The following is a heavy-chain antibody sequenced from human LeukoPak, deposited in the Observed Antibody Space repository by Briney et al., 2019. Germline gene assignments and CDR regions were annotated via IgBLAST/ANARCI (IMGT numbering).Heavy chain of an antibody. V-gene: IGHV1-2*02. CDR1: GYTFTGYY. D-gene: IGHD3-10*01. CDR2: IHPNSGDT. J-gene: IGHJ6*03. Sequence: ASVKVSCKAFGYTFTGYYIHWVRQAPGPGLEWMGSIHPNSGDTKYAQKFQGRATMTGDTSINTAYMELSGLTSDDTAVYYCASYSSATAYYYYYYMDVWGKGTTVIVSS. CDR3: ASYSSATAYYYYYYMDV.